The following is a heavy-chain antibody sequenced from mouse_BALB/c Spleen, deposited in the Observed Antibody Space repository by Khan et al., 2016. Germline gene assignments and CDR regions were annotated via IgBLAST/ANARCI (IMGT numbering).Heavy chain of an antibody. V-gene: IGHV3-2*02. CDR1: GYSITSDYA. CDR3: ARGRSYFFDF. Sequence: EVQLQESGPGLVKPSQSLSLTCTVTGYSITSDYAWNWNRQSPGNQLEWMGYISYSGITSYNPSLKSRISITRDTSKNQFFLQLNSVTAEDTATYNCARGRSYFFDFWGQGTTLTVSS. D-gene: IGHD1-1*01. J-gene: IGHJ2*01. CDR2: ISYSGIT.